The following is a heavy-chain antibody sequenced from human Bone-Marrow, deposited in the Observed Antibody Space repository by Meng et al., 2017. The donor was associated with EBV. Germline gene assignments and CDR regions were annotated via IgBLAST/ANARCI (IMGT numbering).Heavy chain of an antibody. CDR3: ARDLVGGVEY. V-gene: IGHV1-18*01. CDR1: GYTFTSFG. J-gene: IGHJ4*02. CDR2: ISAYNGNT. D-gene: IGHD1-26*01. Sequence: QVQLVQSGAAVKKPRXSVKVSCKASGYTFTSFGISWVRRAPGKGLEWMGWISAYNGNTNYAQKLQGRVTMTTDTSTSTVYMDVKSLRSDDTAVYYCARDLVGGVEYWGQGTLVTVSS.